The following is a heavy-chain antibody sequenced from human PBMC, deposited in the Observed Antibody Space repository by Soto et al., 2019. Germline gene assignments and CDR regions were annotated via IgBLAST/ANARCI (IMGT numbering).Heavy chain of an antibody. J-gene: IGHJ6*02. CDR3: AGPPELTRIYYYYGMGV. Sequence: GASVKVSCKASGYTFTSYGISWVRQAPGQGLEWMVWISAYNGNTNYAQKLQGRVTITADESTSTAYMELSSLRSEDTAVYYCAGPPELTRIYYYYGMGVWGQGTTVTVSS. CDR2: ISAYNGNT. CDR1: GYTFTSYG. D-gene: IGHD1-7*01. V-gene: IGHV1-18*01.